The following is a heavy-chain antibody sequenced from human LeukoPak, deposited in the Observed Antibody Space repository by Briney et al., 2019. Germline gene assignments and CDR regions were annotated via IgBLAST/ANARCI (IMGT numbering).Heavy chain of an antibody. J-gene: IGHJ4*02. CDR1: GFTFNSFA. CDR3: AKDNDFWRY. Sequence: GGSLRLSCAASGFTFNSFAMSWVRQAPGKGLEWVSAISNSGGSTYYADPVKGRFTISRDNSKNTLYLQMNSLRAEDTAVYYCAKDNDFWRYWGQGTLVTVSS. D-gene: IGHD3-3*01. CDR2: ISNSGGST. V-gene: IGHV3-23*01.